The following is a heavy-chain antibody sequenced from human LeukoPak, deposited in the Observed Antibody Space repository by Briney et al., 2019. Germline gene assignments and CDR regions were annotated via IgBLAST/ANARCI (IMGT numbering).Heavy chain of an antibody. V-gene: IGHV3-74*01. J-gene: IGHJ3*02. CDR2: INSDGSST. D-gene: IGHD5-12*01. CDR1: GFTFSSYW. Sequence: PGGSLRLSCAASGFTFSSYWMRWVRQAPGKGLVWVSRINSDGSSTSYADSVKGRFTISRDNAKNTLYLQMNSLRAEDTAVYYCARGTRRGYSGYGDADAFDIWGQGTMVTVSS. CDR3: ARGTRRGYSGYGDADAFDI.